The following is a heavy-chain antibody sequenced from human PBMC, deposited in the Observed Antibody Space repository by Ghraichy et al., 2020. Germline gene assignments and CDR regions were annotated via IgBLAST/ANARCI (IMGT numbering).Heavy chain of an antibody. CDR2: IYHSGST. J-gene: IGHJ2*01. Sequence: SQTLSLTCAVYGGSFSGYYWSWIRQPPGKGLEWIGYIYHSGSTYYNPSLKSRVTISLDKSKNQFSLTLSSVTAADTAVYYCARDANGSGTYYNHYFYFDLWGRGTLVTVSS. CDR3: ARDANGSGTYYNHYFYFDL. D-gene: IGHD3-10*01. CDR1: GGSFSGYY. V-gene: IGHV4-30-2*01.